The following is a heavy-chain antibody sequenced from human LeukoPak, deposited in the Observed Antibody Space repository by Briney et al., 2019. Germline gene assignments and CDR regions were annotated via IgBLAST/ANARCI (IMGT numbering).Heavy chain of an antibody. J-gene: IGHJ4*02. D-gene: IGHD3-22*01. CDR1: GYTFTSYG. CDR3: ARDKSYYDSSGYDFDY. Sequence: AASVKVSCKASGYTFTSYGISWVRQAPGQGLEWMGWISAYNGNTNYAQKLQGRVTMTTDTSTSTAYMELRSLRSDDTAVYYCARDKSYYDSSGYDFDYWGQGTLVTVSS. V-gene: IGHV1-18*01. CDR2: ISAYNGNT.